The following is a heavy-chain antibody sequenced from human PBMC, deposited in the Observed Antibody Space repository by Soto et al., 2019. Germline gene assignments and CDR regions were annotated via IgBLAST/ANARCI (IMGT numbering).Heavy chain of an antibody. Sequence: GGSLRLSCAASGFTFSSYSMNWVRQAPGKGLEWVSSISSSSSYIYYADSVKGRFTISRDNAKNSLYLQMNSLRAEDTAVYYCARDHYYDSSGYYPPFGYWGQGTLVTASS. D-gene: IGHD3-22*01. CDR2: ISSSSSYI. V-gene: IGHV3-21*01. CDR3: ARDHYYDSSGYYPPFGY. J-gene: IGHJ4*02. CDR1: GFTFSSYS.